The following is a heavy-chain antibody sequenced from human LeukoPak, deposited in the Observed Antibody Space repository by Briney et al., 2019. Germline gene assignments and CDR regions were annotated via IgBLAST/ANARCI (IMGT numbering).Heavy chain of an antibody. V-gene: IGHV3-64D*06. CDR2: ISSNGGST. Sequence: GGSLRLSCSASGFTFSSYAMHWVRQAPGKGLEYVSVISSNGGSTYYADSVKGRFTISRDNSKNTLYLQMSSLRAEDTAVCYCVKRYCSGGSCYPYYFDYWGQGTLVTVSS. CDR1: GFTFSSYA. J-gene: IGHJ4*02. CDR3: VKRYCSGGSCYPYYFDY. D-gene: IGHD2-15*01.